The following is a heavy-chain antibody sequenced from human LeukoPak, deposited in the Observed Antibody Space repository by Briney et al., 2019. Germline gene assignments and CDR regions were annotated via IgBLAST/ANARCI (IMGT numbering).Heavy chain of an antibody. Sequence: GGSLRLSCAASGFTFSSYSMNWVRQAPGKGLEWVSSISSSSSYIYYADSVKGRFTISRDNAKNSLYLQMDSLRAEDTAVYYCARSRSSGWYYFDYWGQGTLVTVSS. V-gene: IGHV3-21*01. CDR1: GFTFSSYS. D-gene: IGHD6-19*01. CDR3: ARSRSSGWYYFDY. CDR2: ISSSSSYI. J-gene: IGHJ4*02.